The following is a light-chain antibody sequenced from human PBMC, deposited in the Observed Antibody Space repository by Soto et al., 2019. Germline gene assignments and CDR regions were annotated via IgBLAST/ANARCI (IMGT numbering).Light chain of an antibody. CDR3: QQYGTSRA. CDR2: GAS. J-gene: IGKJ1*01. V-gene: IGKV3-20*01. CDR1: QSVSSSY. Sequence: EIVLTQSPGTLSLCPGERATLSCRPSQSVSSSYLAWYQQKPGQAPRLLIYGASSRATGIPDRFSGSGSGTDFTLTISRLGPEDFAVYYCQQYGTSRAFGQGTKVDIK.